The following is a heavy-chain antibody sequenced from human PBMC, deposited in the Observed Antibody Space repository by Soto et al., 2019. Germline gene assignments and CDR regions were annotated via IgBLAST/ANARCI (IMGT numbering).Heavy chain of an antibody. V-gene: IGHV3-74*01. Sequence: EVQLVESGGGSVQPGGSLRLSCATSGLTFNYWMHWVRQAPGKGLVWVSRIDGDGSSTDYADSVKGRFTISRDNARNTVYLQMNSVRVEDTALYYCARGHYYAMDVWGQGTTVTVSS. CDR3: ARGHYYAMDV. D-gene: IGHD3-10*01. J-gene: IGHJ6*02. CDR2: IDGDGSST. CDR1: GLTFNYW.